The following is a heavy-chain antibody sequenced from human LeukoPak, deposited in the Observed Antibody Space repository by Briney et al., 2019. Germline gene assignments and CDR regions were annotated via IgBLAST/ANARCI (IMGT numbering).Heavy chain of an antibody. V-gene: IGHV3-33*01. Sequence: GGSLRLSCAASGFTFSSYGMHWVRQAPGKGLEWVAVIWYDGSNKYYADSVKGRFTISRDNSKNTLYLQMNSLRAEDTAVYSCARVGPATYDSSGYYYHYFDYWGQGTLVTVSS. J-gene: IGHJ4*02. CDR3: ARVGPATYDSSGYYYHYFDY. D-gene: IGHD3-22*01. CDR2: IWYDGSNK. CDR1: GFTFSSYG.